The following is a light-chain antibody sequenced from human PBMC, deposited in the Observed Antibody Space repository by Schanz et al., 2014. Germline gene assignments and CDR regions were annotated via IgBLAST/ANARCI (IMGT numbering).Light chain of an antibody. CDR1: QTVLSSNKKNY. CDR3: LQHYGNPT. V-gene: IGKV4-1*01. J-gene: IGKJ4*01. CDR2: WAY. Sequence: EIVLTQSPESLSVSLGERATIRCKSSQTVLSSNKKNYLSWYQQKPRQPPKLLISWAYIRQSGVPDRFSGSGGGTRGKRKRRRMKGEDVEGDYCLQHYGNPTFGGGTKV.